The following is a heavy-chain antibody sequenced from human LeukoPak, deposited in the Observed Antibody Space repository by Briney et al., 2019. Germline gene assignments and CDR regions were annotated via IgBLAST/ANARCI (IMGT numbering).Heavy chain of an antibody. Sequence: GGSLRLSCAASGFTFSSYEMNWVRQAPGKGLEWVSYISSSGSTIYYADSVKGRFTISRDNAKNPLYLQMNSLRAEDTAVYYCARALPQYYDFWSGYYTGPYYYGMDVWGQGTTVTVSS. CDR1: GFTFSSYE. CDR3: ARALPQYYDFWSGYYTGPYYYGMDV. D-gene: IGHD3-3*01. CDR2: ISSSGSTI. V-gene: IGHV3-48*03. J-gene: IGHJ6*02.